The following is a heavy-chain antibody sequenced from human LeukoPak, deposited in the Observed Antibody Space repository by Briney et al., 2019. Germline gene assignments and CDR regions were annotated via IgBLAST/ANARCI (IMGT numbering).Heavy chain of an antibody. CDR2: IYHSGST. J-gene: IGHJ5*02. Sequence: PSETLSLTCAVSARSISRGGYSWSWIRHPPGKGLEWIGYIYHSGSTYYNPSLKSRVTISVDRSKNQSSLKLSSVTAADTAVYYCARGGRYYDSLTGSFGFDPWGQGTLVTVSS. CDR1: ARSISRGGYS. CDR3: ARGGRYYDSLTGSFGFDP. D-gene: IGHD3-9*01. V-gene: IGHV4-30-2*01.